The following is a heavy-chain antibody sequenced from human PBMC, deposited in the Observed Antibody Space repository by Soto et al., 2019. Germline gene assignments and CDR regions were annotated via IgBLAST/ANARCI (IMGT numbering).Heavy chain of an antibody. CDR3: SRGGNGDNVGYWYFDL. D-gene: IGHD4-17*01. CDR2: INPGGVST. V-gene: IGHV1-46*01. J-gene: IGHJ2*01. Sequence: QVQLVQSGAEVKKPGASVEVSCKASGYTFTTYYIHWVRHAPGQGLEWMGVINPGGVSTKYAQKFQDRVTMTSDTSTSTVYMDLSSLRSEDTAVYCCSRGGNGDNVGYWYFDLWGRGTMVTVSP. CDR1: GYTFTTYY.